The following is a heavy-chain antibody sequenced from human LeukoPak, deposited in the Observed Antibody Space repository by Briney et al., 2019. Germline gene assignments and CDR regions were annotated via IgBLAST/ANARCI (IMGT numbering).Heavy chain of an antibody. CDR1: GFTFVDYA. CDR3: AKDLGYSSGPTESDY. J-gene: IGHJ4*02. D-gene: IGHD6-19*01. Sequence: PRGSPRLSSAASGFTFVDYAMHWVRHALGKDLVWVSGISWKSGSIGYADTVKGRFTISRDNAKNSLYLQMNSLRAEDTALYYCAKDLGYSSGPTESDYWGQGTVVTVSS. CDR2: ISWKSGSI. V-gene: IGHV3-9*01.